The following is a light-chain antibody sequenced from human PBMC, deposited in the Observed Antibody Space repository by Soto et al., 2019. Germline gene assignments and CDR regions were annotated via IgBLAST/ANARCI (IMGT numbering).Light chain of an antibody. CDR3: QQFGSSLALI. J-gene: IGKJ4*01. CDR1: QTVWSTY. V-gene: IGKV3-20*01. Sequence: EIVLTQSPATLSLSPGATATLSCRASQTVWSTYLAWYQQKPGQAPRLVMSGTSSRATGVPDRFSGSGSGTEFTLTSNGLEPEDAAVYYCQQFGSSLALIFGGGTKVEIK. CDR2: GTS.